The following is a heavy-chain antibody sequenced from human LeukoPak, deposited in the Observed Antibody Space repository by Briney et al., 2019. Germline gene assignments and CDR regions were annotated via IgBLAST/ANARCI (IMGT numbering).Heavy chain of an antibody. Sequence: SETLSLTCTVSGGSISSGGYYWSWIRQHPGKGLEWIGYIYYSGSTYYNPSLKSRVIISVDTSKNQFSLKLSSVTAADTAVYYCARESCSSTSCYTGSYYYYMDVWGKGTTVTVSS. J-gene: IGHJ6*03. CDR3: ARESCSSTSCYTGSYYYYMDV. D-gene: IGHD2-2*02. V-gene: IGHV4-31*03. CDR1: GGSISSGGYY. CDR2: IYYSGST.